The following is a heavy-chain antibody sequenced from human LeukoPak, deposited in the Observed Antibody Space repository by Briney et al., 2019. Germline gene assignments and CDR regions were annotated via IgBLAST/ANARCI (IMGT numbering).Heavy chain of an antibody. CDR3: ARGSLVVPADRYYYYYYMDV. CDR1: GYTFTGYY. Sequence: GASVKVSCKASGYTFTGYYMHWVRQAPGQGLEWMGWINPNSGGTNYAQKFQGRVTMTRDTSISTAYMELSRLRSDDTAVYYCARGSLVVPADRYYYYYYMDVWGKGTTVTVSS. V-gene: IGHV1-2*02. D-gene: IGHD2-2*01. J-gene: IGHJ6*03. CDR2: INPNSGGT.